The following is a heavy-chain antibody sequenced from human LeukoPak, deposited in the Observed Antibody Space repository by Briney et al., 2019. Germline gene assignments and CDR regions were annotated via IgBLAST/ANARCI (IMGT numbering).Heavy chain of an antibody. V-gene: IGHV3-30*18. CDR3: VKDRHYSSSIMGI. D-gene: IGHD6-19*01. Sequence: GGSLRLSCVISGLTFNNVWMSWVRQAPGKGLEWVAVISYDGSNKYYADSVKGRVTISRDNSKNTLYLQMNSLRAEDTAMYYCVKDRHYSSSIMGIWGQGTLVTVSS. CDR1: GLTFNNVW. CDR2: ISYDGSNK. J-gene: IGHJ4*02.